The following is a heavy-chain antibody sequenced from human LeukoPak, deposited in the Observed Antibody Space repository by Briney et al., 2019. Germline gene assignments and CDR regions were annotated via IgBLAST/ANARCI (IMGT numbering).Heavy chain of an antibody. CDR1: GFTFSSYS. CDR3: ARDLRSGYYHIDY. Sequence: PGGSLRLSCAASGFTFSSYSMNWVRQAPGKGLEWVSSISSSSSYIYYADSVKGRFTISRDNAKNSLYLQMNSLRAEDTAVYYCARDLRSGYYHIDYWGQGTLVTVSS. CDR2: ISSSSSYI. D-gene: IGHD3-22*01. V-gene: IGHV3-21*01. J-gene: IGHJ4*02.